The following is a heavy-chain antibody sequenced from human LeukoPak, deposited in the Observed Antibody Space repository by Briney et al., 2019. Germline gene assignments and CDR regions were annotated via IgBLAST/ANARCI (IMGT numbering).Heavy chain of an antibody. CDR2: ISYDGSNK. CDR3: ARDFTFGGVIVMPLGD. D-gene: IGHD3-16*02. Sequence: PGGSLRLSCAASGFTFSSYAMHWVRQAPGKGLEWVAVISYDGSNKYYADSVKGRFTISRDNSKNTLYLQMNSLRAEDTAVYYCARDFTFGGVIVMPLGDWGQGTLVTVSS. CDR1: GFTFSSYA. J-gene: IGHJ4*02. V-gene: IGHV3-30-3*01.